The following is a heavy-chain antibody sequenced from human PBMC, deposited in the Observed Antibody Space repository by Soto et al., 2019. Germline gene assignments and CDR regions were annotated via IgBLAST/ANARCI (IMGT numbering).Heavy chain of an antibody. CDR3: ASPQSARLDAFDI. J-gene: IGHJ3*02. CDR2: ISDSGGST. Sequence: EVQMLESGGGLLQPGGSLRLSCAASGFTFNSYAMSWVRQAPGRGLEWVSTISDSGGSTWYADSVKGRLTISRDNSRNTLFLQMNSLTAEDTALYYCASPQSARLDAFDIWGQGTMVTVSS. V-gene: IGHV3-23*01. D-gene: IGHD6-6*01. CDR1: GFTFNSYA.